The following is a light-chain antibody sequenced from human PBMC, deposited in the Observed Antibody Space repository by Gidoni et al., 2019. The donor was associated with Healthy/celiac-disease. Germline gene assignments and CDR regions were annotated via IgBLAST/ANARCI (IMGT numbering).Light chain of an antibody. CDR3: SSYTSSSTGV. V-gene: IGLV2-14*01. CDR2: DVS. J-gene: IGLJ1*01. CDR1: SSDVGGYNY. Sequence: QSALTQPASVSGSPGQSTTISCTGTSSDVGGYNYVSWYQQHPGKAPKLMIYDVSNRPSGVSNRFSGSKSGNTASLTISGRQAEDEADYYCSSYTSSSTGVFGTGTKVTVL.